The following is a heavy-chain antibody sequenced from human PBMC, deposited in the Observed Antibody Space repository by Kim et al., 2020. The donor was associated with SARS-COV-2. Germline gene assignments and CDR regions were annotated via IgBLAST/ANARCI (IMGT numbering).Heavy chain of an antibody. D-gene: IGHD5-12*01. CDR1: GVSIRSYY. V-gene: IGHV4-4*08. CDR3: SRRETESRRMATNLNFDH. CDR2: IHSSGAT. Sequence: SETLSLTCAVSGVSIRSYYLSWLRQFPGKGLEWIGYIHSSGATNYNHSPKSLITISLDTSKSQFTLNLNSVTTPDTAISAFSRRETESRRMATNLNFDH. J-gene: IGHJ4*01.